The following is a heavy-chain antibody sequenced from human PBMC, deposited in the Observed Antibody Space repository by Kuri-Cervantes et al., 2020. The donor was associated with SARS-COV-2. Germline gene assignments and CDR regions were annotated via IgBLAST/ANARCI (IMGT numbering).Heavy chain of an antibody. J-gene: IGHJ3*02. CDR1: GFTFSSYD. V-gene: IGHV3-13*01. CDR3: ARVPLVYGSNAFDI. Sequence: GESLKISCAASGFTFSSYDMHWVRQATGKGLEWVSAIGTAGDTYYPGSVKGRFTISRENAKNSLYLQMNSLRAEDTAVYYCARVPLVYGSNAFDIWGQGTMVTVSS. D-gene: IGHD3-10*01. CDR2: IGTAGDT.